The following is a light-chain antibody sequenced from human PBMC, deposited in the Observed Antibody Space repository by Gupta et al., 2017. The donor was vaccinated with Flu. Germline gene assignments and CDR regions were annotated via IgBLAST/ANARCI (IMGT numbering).Light chain of an antibody. J-gene: IGKJ1*01. CDR2: DAS. CDR1: QGISNW. V-gene: IGKV1-12*01. Sequence: PCSVSATVGDRVTSTCRARQGISNWLAWYQQKPGKAPMLLIYDASTVQSGVPSRFSGSKYGTDFTLTINSRQPEDFATYYCQQANSFPTTFGQGTKVEIK. CDR3: QQANSFPTT.